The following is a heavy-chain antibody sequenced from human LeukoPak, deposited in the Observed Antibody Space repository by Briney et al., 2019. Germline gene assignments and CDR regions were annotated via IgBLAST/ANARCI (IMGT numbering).Heavy chain of an antibody. J-gene: IGHJ4*02. V-gene: IGHV1-46*01. CDR1: GNPSTSYY. D-gene: IGHD3-10*01. Sequence: ASVKVSCKASGNPSTSYYMHWVRKPPGQGLEWMGIFNPSGGSTSYAQKFQGRVTMTRDTSTSTVYMELSSLRSEDTAVYYCARGHLLWFGESPGVDFDYWGQGTLVTVSS. CDR2: FNPSGGST. CDR3: ARGHLLWFGESPGVDFDY.